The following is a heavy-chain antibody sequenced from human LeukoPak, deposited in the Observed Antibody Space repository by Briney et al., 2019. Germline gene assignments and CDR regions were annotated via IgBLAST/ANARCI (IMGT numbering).Heavy chain of an antibody. CDR1: GLTFSDNY. CDR2: ISSTGSTM. V-gene: IGHV3-11*04. CDR3: ASIAVGFTPFDY. Sequence: GGSLRLSCAAFGLTFSDNYMSWIRQAPGKGLEWISYISSTGSTMYYADSVKGRFTISRDNAKNSLYLQMNSLRAEDTAVYYCASIAVGFTPFDYWGQGTLVTVSS. J-gene: IGHJ4*02. D-gene: IGHD6-19*01.